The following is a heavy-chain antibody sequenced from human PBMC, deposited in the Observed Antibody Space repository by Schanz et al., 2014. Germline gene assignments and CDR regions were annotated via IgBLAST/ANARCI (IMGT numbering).Heavy chain of an antibody. CDR2: IGNGGVTI. CDR3: ARNRGSGGQNWYIDL. J-gene: IGHJ2*01. Sequence: QVQLVDSGGGLVKPGGSLRLSCTASGFPFSDYFMAWIRQPPGRGLEWVSYIGNGGVTIYYADSVKGRFTISRDNSKNSLYLQRNSLRADDTAVYYCARNRGSGGQNWYIDLWGRGTLVTVSS. D-gene: IGHD1-26*01. V-gene: IGHV3-11*01. CDR1: GFPFSDYF.